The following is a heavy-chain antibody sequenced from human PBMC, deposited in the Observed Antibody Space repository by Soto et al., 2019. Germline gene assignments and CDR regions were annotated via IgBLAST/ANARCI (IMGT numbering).Heavy chain of an antibody. D-gene: IGHD2-2*01. CDR1: GFTFSDYY. CDR2: ISSSGSTI. Sequence: PGGSLRLSCAASGFTFSDYYMSWIRQAPGKGLEWVSYISSSGSTIYYADSVKGRFTISRDNAKNSLYLQMNSLRAEDTAVYYCARGVRDFSSTSCYVFLHNYYYYYYRDVWGKGTTFTVSS. V-gene: IGHV3-11*01. J-gene: IGHJ6*03. CDR3: ARGVRDFSSTSCYVFLHNYYYYYYRDV.